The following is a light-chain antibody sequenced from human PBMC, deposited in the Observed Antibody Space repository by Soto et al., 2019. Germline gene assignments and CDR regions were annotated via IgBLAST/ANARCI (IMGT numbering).Light chain of an antibody. CDR3: QQYNSFSWT. V-gene: IGKV3-20*01. CDR1: QSVSSSY. J-gene: IGKJ1*01. CDR2: GAS. Sequence: EIVLTQSPGTLSLSPGERATLSCRASQSVSSSYLAWYQQKPGQAPRLLIYGASSRATGIPDRFSGSGSETDFTLTISRLEPEDFATYYCQQYNSFSWTFGQGTKVQIK.